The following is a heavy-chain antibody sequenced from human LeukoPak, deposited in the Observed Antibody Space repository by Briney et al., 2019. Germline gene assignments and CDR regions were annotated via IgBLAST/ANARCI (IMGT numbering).Heavy chain of an antibody. CDR2: INQGGSDK. CDR1: GFTFSGHW. D-gene: IGHD6-6*01. Sequence: GGSLRLSSAASGFTFSGHWMSWVRQAPGKGLEWVANINQGGSDKYYVDSVKGRFTISRDNANNLLYLQMNSLRGEDTAVYYCTGDRSREEDVWDQGTLVTVSS. CDR3: TGDRSREEDV. V-gene: IGHV3-7*01. J-gene: IGHJ4*02.